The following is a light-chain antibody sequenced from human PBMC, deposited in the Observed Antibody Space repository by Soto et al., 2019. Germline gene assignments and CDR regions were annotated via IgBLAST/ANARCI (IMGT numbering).Light chain of an antibody. V-gene: IGKV3-15*01. CDR1: QSVSAN. CDR2: GPS. J-gene: IGKJ1*01. CDR3: HQYNSWPQT. Sequence: EIVMTQSPATLSVSPGERATLSCRASQSVSANLAWYKQKPGQAPRLLIYGPSTRATGIPARFSGSGSGTEFTLTISSLHSEDFAAYYCHQYNSWPQTFGQGTKVEF.